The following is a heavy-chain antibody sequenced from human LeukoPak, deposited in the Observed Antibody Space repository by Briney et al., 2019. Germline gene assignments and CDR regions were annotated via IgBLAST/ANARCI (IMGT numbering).Heavy chain of an antibody. Sequence: GASVKVSCKASGYTFTSYGISWVRQAPGQGLEWMGWISAYNGNTNYAQKLQGRVTMTTDTSTSTAYMELRSLRSDDTAVYYCARGGPPGGSGSYYVWFDPWGQGTLVTVSS. CDR1: GYTFTSYG. D-gene: IGHD3-10*01. CDR2: ISAYNGNT. CDR3: ARGGPPGGSGSYYVWFDP. V-gene: IGHV1-18*01. J-gene: IGHJ5*02.